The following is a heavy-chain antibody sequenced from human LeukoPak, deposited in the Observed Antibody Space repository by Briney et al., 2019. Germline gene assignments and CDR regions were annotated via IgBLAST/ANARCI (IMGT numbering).Heavy chain of an antibody. V-gene: IGHV3-64*01. CDR2: ISSNGGST. Sequence: GGSLRLSCAASGFTFSSYAMHWVRQAPGKGLEYVSAISSNGGSTYYANSVKGRFTISRDNSKNTLYLQMGSLRAEDMAVYYCARDREQSDYDILTGYDNWFDPWGQGTLVTVSS. CDR3: ARDREQSDYDILTGYDNWFDP. CDR1: GFTFSSYA. J-gene: IGHJ5*02. D-gene: IGHD3-9*01.